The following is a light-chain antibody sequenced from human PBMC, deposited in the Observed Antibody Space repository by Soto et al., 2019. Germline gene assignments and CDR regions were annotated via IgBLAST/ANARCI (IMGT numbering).Light chain of an antibody. Sequence: DIQMTQSPSILSASVGDRVTITCRASQSISSWLAWYQQKPGKAPNLLIHKASHLESGVPSRFSGSGSETEFTLTITSLQPEDSATYYCQQRNSYPRTFGQGTKVDIK. CDR2: KAS. V-gene: IGKV1-5*03. CDR3: QQRNSYPRT. CDR1: QSISSW. J-gene: IGKJ2*01.